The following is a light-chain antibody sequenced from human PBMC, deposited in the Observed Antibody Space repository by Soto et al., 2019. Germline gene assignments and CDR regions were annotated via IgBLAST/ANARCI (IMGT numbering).Light chain of an antibody. CDR1: SSDVGGYKF. CDR2: DVS. Sequence: QSALTQPASVFGSPGQSITISCTGTSSDVGGYKFVSWYQQHPGKAPKFIIYDVSIRPSGVSNRFSGSKSGNTASLTISGLQAEDEADYYCSSYTSGRHYVFGTGTKVTVL. V-gene: IGLV2-14*01. CDR3: SSYTSGRHYV. J-gene: IGLJ1*01.